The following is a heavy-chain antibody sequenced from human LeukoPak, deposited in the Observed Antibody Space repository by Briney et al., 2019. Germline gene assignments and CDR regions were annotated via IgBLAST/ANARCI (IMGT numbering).Heavy chain of an antibody. V-gene: IGHV1-46*01. CDR2: IDPFGGTT. Sequence: ASVKVSCKASGYTFTTYYMHWGRQAPGQGLEWMGVIDPFGGTTNYAQTFQGRITMTRETSTSTVYMELSSLRSEDTAVYYCARASFTETAFVYWFDPWGQGTLVVVSS. J-gene: IGHJ5*02. CDR3: ARASFTETAFVYWFDP. CDR1: GYTFTTYY. D-gene: IGHD4-17*01.